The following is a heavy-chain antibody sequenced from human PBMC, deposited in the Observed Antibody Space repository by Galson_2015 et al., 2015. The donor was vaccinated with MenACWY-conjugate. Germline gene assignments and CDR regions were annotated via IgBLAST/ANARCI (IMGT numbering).Heavy chain of an antibody. V-gene: IGHV6-1*01. CDR2: TYFRFKWFN. Sequence: CAISGDSVSRSSAAWNWIRQSPSRGLEWLGRTYFRFKWFNDYAESVKSRITIEADTSKNQFSQHLNSVTPDDTAVYYCTTGDGYNLRHRSASRSYSNGMDVWGQGTTVTVSS. J-gene: IGHJ6*02. CDR3: TTGDGYNLRHRSASRSYSNGMDV. D-gene: IGHD5-24*01. CDR1: GDSVSRSSAA.